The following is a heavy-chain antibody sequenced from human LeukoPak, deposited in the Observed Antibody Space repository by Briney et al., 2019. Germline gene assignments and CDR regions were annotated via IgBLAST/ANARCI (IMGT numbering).Heavy chain of an antibody. CDR2: IKTKNDGGTT. CDR3: TTEMVRDIIILNRFDP. Sequence: GGSLRLSCAASGFTVNKAWMNWVRQAPGKGLEWVGRIKTKNDGGTTDYGAPVKDRFTISRDDSTNTVYLQMNSLRTEDTGVYYCTTEMVRDIIILNRFDPWGRGTLVTVSS. V-gene: IGHV3-15*01. J-gene: IGHJ5*02. CDR1: GFTVNKAW. D-gene: IGHD3-10*01.